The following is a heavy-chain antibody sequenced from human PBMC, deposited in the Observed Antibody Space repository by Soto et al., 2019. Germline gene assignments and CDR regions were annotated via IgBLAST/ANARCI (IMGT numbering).Heavy chain of an antibody. Sequence: QVQLVQSGAEVKKPGSSVKVSCKASGGTFSSYAISWVRQAPGQGLEWMGGIIPIFGTANYAQKFQGRVTMTADEAPSTAYRALSSLRSEDTAVYCCARDGRGSTLFDYWGQGTLVTVSS. V-gene: IGHV1-69*12. CDR2: IIPIFGTA. J-gene: IGHJ4*02. D-gene: IGHD5-12*01. CDR3: ARDGRGSTLFDY. CDR1: GGTFSSYA.